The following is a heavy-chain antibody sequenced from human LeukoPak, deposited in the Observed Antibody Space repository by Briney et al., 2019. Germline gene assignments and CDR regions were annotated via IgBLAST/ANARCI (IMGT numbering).Heavy chain of an antibody. CDR1: GGSISSHY. D-gene: IGHD2-2*01. J-gene: IGHJ3*02. CDR2: IYYSGST. CDR3: ARGPFYTYCSGTSCGDAFDI. V-gene: IGHV4-59*11. Sequence: SETLSLTCTVSGGSISSHYWSWIRQPPGKGLEWIGYIYYSGSTNYNPSLKSRVTISVDTSKNQFSLKLSSVTAADTAVYYCARGPFYTYCSGTSCGDAFDIWGQGTMVTVSS.